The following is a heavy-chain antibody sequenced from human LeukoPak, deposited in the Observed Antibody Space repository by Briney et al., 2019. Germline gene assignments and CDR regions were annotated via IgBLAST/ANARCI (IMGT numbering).Heavy chain of an antibody. CDR1: GFTFSSYS. CDR2: ISSSSSYI. D-gene: IGHD6-19*01. CDR3: ARNPYVIVAGRHTFTVDL. V-gene: IGHV3-21*01. Sequence: GGSLRLSCAASGFTFSSYSMNWVRQAPGKGLEWVSSISSSSSYIYYADSVKGRFTISRDNAKNSLYLQMNSLRAEDTAVYYCARNPYVIVAGRHTFTVDLWGQGSLVTVSS. J-gene: IGHJ4*02.